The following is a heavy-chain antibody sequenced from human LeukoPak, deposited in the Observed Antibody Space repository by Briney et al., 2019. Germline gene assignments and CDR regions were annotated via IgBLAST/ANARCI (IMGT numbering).Heavy chain of an antibody. CDR1: GFTFSSYW. CDR2: IKEDGSDK. D-gene: IGHD6-19*01. Sequence: GGSLRLSCAASGFTFSSYWMSWVRQAPGKGLEWVANIKEDGSDKYYVDSVKGRFTISRDNAKSSLYLQMNSLRAEDTAVYYCARASAVAGTRDYWGQGTLVTVSS. CDR3: ARASAVAGTRDY. V-gene: IGHV3-7*01. J-gene: IGHJ4*02.